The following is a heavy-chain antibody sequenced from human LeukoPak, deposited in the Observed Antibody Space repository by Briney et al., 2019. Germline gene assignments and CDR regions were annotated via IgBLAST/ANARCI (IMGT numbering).Heavy chain of an antibody. CDR2: ISYDGSNK. CDR1: GFTFSSYA. V-gene: IGHV3-30-3*01. Sequence: PGGSLRLSCAASGFTFSSYAMHWVRQAPGKGLEWVAVISYDGSNKYYADSVKGRFTISRDNSKNTLYLQMSSLRAEDTAVYYCAIKRDSNWFDPWGQGTRVTVSS. CDR3: AIKRDSNWFDP. J-gene: IGHJ5*02.